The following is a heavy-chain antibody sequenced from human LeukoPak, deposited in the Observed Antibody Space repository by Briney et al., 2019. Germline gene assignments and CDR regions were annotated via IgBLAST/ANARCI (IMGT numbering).Heavy chain of an antibody. CDR3: ARRRPSAGGNYELSAVLDV. CDR1: GYTFTSYG. D-gene: IGHD4-11*01. Sequence: ASVKVSCKASGYTFTSYGISWVRLAPGQGLEWMGWISAYNGNTNYAQKLQGRVTMTTDTSTSTAYMELRSLRSDDTAVYYCARRRPSAGGNYELSAVLDVWGKGTTVTVSS. CDR2: ISAYNGNT. J-gene: IGHJ6*04. V-gene: IGHV1-18*01.